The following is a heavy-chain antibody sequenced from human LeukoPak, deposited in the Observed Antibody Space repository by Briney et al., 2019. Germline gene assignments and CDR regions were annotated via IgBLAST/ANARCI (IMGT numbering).Heavy chain of an antibody. Sequence: IPSETLSLTCTVSGGSISSYYWSWIRQPPGKGLEWIGYIYYSGSTNYNPSLKSRVTISVDTSKNQFSLKLSSVTAADTAVYYCASGYGDYDAFDIWGQGTMVTVSS. J-gene: IGHJ3*02. CDR3: ASGYGDYDAFDI. CDR1: GGSISSYY. D-gene: IGHD4-17*01. CDR2: IYYSGST. V-gene: IGHV4-59*08.